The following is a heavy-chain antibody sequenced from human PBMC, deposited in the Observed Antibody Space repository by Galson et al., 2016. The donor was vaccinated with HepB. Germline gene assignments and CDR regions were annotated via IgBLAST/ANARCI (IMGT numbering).Heavy chain of an antibody. D-gene: IGHD6-19*01. CDR2: IGTAPGDT. CDR3: AKALYSSPFVSAYDI. V-gene: IGHV3-13*01. Sequence: SLRLSCAASGFTFSFYDMHWVRQVTGKGLEWISAIGTAPGDTYYSTSVKGRFTISRDNSKNTLYVQMDSLRVEDSAVYYCAKALYSSPFVSAYDIWGQGTMVTVSS. J-gene: IGHJ3*02. CDR1: GFTFSFYD.